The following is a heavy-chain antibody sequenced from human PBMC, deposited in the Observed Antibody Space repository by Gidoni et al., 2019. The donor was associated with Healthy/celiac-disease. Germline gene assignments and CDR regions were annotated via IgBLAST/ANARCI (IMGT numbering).Heavy chain of an antibody. Sequence: EVQLVESGGGLVKPGGSLRLSCAASGFTFSNAWMRWVRQGAGKGLEWVGRIKSKTDGGTTDYAAPVKGRFTISRDDSKNTLYLQMNSLKTEDTAVYYCTWFNFYDYGMDVWGQGTTVTVSS. D-gene: IGHD3-10*01. V-gene: IGHV3-15*01. J-gene: IGHJ6*02. CDR2: IKSKTDGGTT. CDR1: GFTFSNAW. CDR3: TWFNFYDYGMDV.